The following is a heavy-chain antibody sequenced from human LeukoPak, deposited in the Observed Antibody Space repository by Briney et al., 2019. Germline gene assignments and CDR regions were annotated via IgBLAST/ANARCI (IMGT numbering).Heavy chain of an antibody. V-gene: IGHV1-18*01. CDR3: ARDGLRAAGFGMDV. Sequence: GASVKVSCKASGGTFSSYAISWVRQAPGQGLEWMGWISAYNGNTNYAQKLQGRVTMTTDTSTSTAYMELRSLRSDDTAVYYCARDGLRAAGFGMDVWGKGTTVTVSS. CDR1: GGTFSSYA. D-gene: IGHD6-13*01. J-gene: IGHJ6*04. CDR2: ISAYNGNT.